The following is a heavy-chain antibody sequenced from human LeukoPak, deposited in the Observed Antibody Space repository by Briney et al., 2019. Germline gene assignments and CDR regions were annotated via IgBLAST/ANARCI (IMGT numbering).Heavy chain of an antibody. CDR2: IYYSGST. CDR1: GGSISSYY. J-gene: IGHJ3*02. D-gene: IGHD5-24*01. Sequence: PSETLSLTCTVPGGSISSYYWSWLRQPPGKGLEWIGDIYYSGSTNYNPSLKSRVTISVDTSKNQFSLKLSSVTAADTAVYYCAREKRDGYGNDAFDIWGQGTMVTVSS. CDR3: AREKRDGYGNDAFDI. V-gene: IGHV4-59*01.